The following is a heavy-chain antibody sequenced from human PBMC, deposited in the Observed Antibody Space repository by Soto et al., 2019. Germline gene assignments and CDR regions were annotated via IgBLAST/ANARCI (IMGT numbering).Heavy chain of an antibody. Sequence: QVQLVQSGAEVKKPGSSVKVSCKASGGTFSSYTISWVRQAPGQGLEWMGRIIPILGIANYAQKFQGRVTITADKSTSTAYMELSSLRSEDTAVYYCARAPDQYYYYGMDVWGQGTTVTVSS. V-gene: IGHV1-69*02. J-gene: IGHJ6*02. CDR3: ARAPDQYYYYGMDV. CDR1: GGTFSSYT. CDR2: IIPILGIA.